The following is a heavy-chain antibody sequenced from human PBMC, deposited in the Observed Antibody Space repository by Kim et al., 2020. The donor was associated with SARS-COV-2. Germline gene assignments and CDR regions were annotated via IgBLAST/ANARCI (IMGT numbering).Heavy chain of an antibody. D-gene: IGHD3-10*01. V-gene: IGHV1-18*01. CDR1: GYTFTKHG. CDR2: ISGSTGNT. CDR3: ARDLKWVGLPGDH. Sequence: ASVKVSCKTSGYTFTKHGVTWVRQAPGQGLEWMGWISGSTGNTHYAQRFQGRFTVTSDASTRDVYMELRSLTSDDTAVYYCARDLKWVGLPGDHRGQGTL. J-gene: IGHJ4*02.